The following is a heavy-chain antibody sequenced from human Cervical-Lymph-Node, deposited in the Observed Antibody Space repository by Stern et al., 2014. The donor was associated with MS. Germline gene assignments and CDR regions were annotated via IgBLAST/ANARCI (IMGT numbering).Heavy chain of an antibody. CDR2: INPSGDST. CDR3: ARLRGYNVLTGYLDY. D-gene: IGHD3-9*01. Sequence: QVQLVQSGAEGKKPGASVKISCKASGYTFTNYYMHWVRQAPGQGLEWMGIINPSGDSTSYAQKFEGRVTMTRDTSTSTVNMELSSLTSGDTAVYYCARLRGYNVLTGYLDYWGQGTLVTVSS. J-gene: IGHJ4*02. CDR1: GYTFTNYY. V-gene: IGHV1-46*01.